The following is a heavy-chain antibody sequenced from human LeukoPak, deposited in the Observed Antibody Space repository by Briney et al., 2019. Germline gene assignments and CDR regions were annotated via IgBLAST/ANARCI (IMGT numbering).Heavy chain of an antibody. CDR2: ISSLSGTI. Sequence: PGGSLRLSCAASGFTFSSYSMNWVRQAPGEGLEWVSYISSLSGTIYYADSVKGRFTISRDNAKNSLYLQMDSLRAEDTAVYYCAQDRGMFLVGYLDYWGQGTLVTVSS. CDR3: AQDRGMFLVGYLDY. V-gene: IGHV3-48*01. CDR1: GFTFSSYS. D-gene: IGHD2-15*01. J-gene: IGHJ4*02.